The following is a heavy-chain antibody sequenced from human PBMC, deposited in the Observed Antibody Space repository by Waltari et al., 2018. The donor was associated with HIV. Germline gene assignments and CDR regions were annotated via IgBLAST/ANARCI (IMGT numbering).Heavy chain of an antibody. CDR2: IKQDGGEK. CDR3: AGGGVLLWFGDLNWFDP. J-gene: IGHJ5*02. Sequence: EVQLVESGGGLVQPGGSLRRPCAASGFIFSRFWTTWVRQAPGKGLEWVANIKQDGGEKYYVDSVKGRFTISRDNAKNSLYLQMNSLRAEDTAVYYCAGGGVLLWFGDLNWFDPWGQGTLVTVSS. CDR1: GFIFSRFW. V-gene: IGHV3-7*01. D-gene: IGHD3-10*01.